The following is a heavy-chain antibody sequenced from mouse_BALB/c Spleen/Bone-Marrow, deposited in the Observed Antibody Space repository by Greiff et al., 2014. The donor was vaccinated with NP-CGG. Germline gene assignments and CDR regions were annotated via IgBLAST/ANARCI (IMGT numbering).Heavy chain of an antibody. V-gene: IGHV5-6-3*01. J-gene: IGHJ3*01. Sequence: EVKLVESGGGLVQPGGSLKLSCAASGFTFSNYGMSWVRQTPDKGLDLVATINSNGGTTYYPDSVKGRFTISRDNAKNTLYLQMSSLKSEDTAMYFCARGLYYVAYGPGFAYWGQGTLVTVSA. CDR3: ARGLYYVAYGPGFAY. CDR2: INSNGGTT. D-gene: IGHD2-13*01. CDR1: GFTFSNYG.